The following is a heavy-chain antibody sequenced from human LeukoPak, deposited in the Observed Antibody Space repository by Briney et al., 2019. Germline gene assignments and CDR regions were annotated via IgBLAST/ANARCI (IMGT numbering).Heavy chain of an antibody. J-gene: IGHJ5*02. CDR2: TYYRSKWYN. CDR1: GDSVSGNSAA. CDR3: ARVVGYCSGGSCYDNWFDP. Sequence: SQTLSLTCAISGDSVSGNSAAWNWIRQSPSRGLEWLGRTYYRSKWYNDYAVSVKSRITINPDTSKNQFSLQLSSVTPEDTAVYYCARVVGYCSGGSCYDNWFDPWGQGTLVTVSS. D-gene: IGHD2-15*01. V-gene: IGHV6-1*01.